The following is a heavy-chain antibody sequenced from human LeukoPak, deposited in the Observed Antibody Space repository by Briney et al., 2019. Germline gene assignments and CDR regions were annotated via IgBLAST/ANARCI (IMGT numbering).Heavy chain of an antibody. V-gene: IGHV4-61*08. CDR2: IYYSGST. Sequence: PSETLSLTCTVSGGSISSGGHYWSWIRQPPGKGLEWIGYIYYSGSTNYNPSLKSRVTISVDTSKNQFSLKLSSVTAADTAVYYCARVQGYSYGTLDYWGQGTLVTVSS. CDR3: ARVQGYSYGTLDY. D-gene: IGHD5-18*01. CDR1: GGSISSGGHY. J-gene: IGHJ4*02.